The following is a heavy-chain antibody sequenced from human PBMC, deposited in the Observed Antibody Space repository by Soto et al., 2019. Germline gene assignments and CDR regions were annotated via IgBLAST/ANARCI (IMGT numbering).Heavy chain of an antibody. CDR1: GYTFTSYD. Sequence: ASVKVSCKASGYTFTSYDINWVRQATGQGLEWMGWMNPNSGNTGYAQKFQGRVTMTRNTSISKAYMGLSSLRSEDKAGYYCAGSTRRYYDILSGYSRYYFDYWGQGTLVTVSS. CDR2: MNPNSGNT. CDR3: AGSTRRYYDILSGYSRYYFDY. D-gene: IGHD3-9*01. V-gene: IGHV1-8*01. J-gene: IGHJ4*02.